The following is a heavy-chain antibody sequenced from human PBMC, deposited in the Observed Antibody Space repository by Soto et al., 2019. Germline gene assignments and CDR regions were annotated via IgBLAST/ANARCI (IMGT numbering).Heavy chain of an antibody. CDR2: MNPNSGNT. D-gene: IGHD6-13*01. J-gene: IGHJ6*02. CDR1: GYTFTSYD. CDR3: ARGQGYSSSWSPLELFYYYYGMDV. V-gene: IGHV1-8*01. Sequence: ASVKVSCKASGYTFTSYDINWVRQATGQGLEWMGWMNPNSGNTGYAQKFQGRVTMTRNTSISTAYMELSSLRSEDTAVYYCARGQGYSSSWSPLELFYYYYGMDVWGQGTTVTVSS.